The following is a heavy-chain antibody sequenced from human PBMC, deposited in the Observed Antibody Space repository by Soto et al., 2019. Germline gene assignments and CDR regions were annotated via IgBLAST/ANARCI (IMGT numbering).Heavy chain of an antibody. D-gene: IGHD3-16*02. CDR1: GYTFTSYD. J-gene: IGHJ3*02. CDR2: MNPNSGNT. CDR3: ARGVAMITFGGVIRDAFDI. Sequence: ASVKVSCKASGYTFTSYDINWVRQATGQGLEWMGWMNPNSGNTGYAQKFQGRVTMTRNTSISTAYMELSSLRSEDTAVYYCARGVAMITFGGVIRDAFDIWGQGTMVTVSS. V-gene: IGHV1-8*01.